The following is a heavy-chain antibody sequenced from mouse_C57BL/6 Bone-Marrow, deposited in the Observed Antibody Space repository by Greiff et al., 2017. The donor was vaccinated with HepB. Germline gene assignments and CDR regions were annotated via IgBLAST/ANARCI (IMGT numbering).Heavy chain of an antibody. D-gene: IGHD2-1*01. CDR3: ARPYGNCPWFAY. CDR2: IYPGSGST. CDR1: GYTFTSYW. Sequence: VQLQQPGAELVKPGASVKMSCKASGYTFTSYWITWVKQRPGQGLEWIGDIYPGSGSTNYNEKFKSKATLTVDTSSSTAYMQLSSLTSEDSAVYYCARPYGNCPWFAYWGQGTLVTVSA. V-gene: IGHV1-55*01. J-gene: IGHJ3*01.